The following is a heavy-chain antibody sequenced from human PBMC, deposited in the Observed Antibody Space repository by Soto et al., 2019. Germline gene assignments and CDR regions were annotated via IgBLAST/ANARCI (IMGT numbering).Heavy chain of an antibody. Sequence: QVQLQQWCAGLLKPSETLSLTCAVYGGSFSGYYWSWIRQPPGKGLEWIGEINHSGSTNHNPSLKSRFTKSVAPYNIQFSLNLSSVTAEDTAVYYCAIGEGYCSSTSCFPFDYWGQGTLVTVSS. CDR2: INHSGST. CDR1: GGSFSGYY. CDR3: AIGEGYCSSTSCFPFDY. J-gene: IGHJ4*02. D-gene: IGHD2-2*01. V-gene: IGHV4-34*01.